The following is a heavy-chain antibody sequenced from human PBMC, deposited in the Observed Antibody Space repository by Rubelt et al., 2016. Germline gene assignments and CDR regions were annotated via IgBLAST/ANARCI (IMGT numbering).Heavy chain of an antibody. V-gene: IGHV4-59*01. D-gene: IGHD2-2*01. J-gene: IGHJ4*02. CDR1: GGSISGYY. CDR2: IYYSGST. CDR3: ARDGFTWSSIDY. Sequence: QVQLQESGPGLVKPSETLSLTCTVSGGSISGYYWSWTRQPPGKALEWIGDIYYSGSTNYKPSLTSRITMSVDTSKNQLALKLYSVTAADSGIYYCARDGFTWSSIDYWGQGTQVTVSS.